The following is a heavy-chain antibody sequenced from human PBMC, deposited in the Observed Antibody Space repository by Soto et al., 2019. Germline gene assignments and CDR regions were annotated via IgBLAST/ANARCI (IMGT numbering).Heavy chain of an antibody. V-gene: IGHV4-30-4*01. CDR3: ARDAGEWGITMIVVASGAFDI. CDR2: IYYSGST. CDR1: GFYISSGDYY. D-gene: IGHD3-22*01. Sequence: SETLSLTCTFSGFYISSGDYYWSWIRQPPGKGLEWIGYIYYSGSTYYNPSLKSRVTISVDTSKNQFSLKLSSVTAADTAVYYCARDAGEWGITMIVVASGAFDIWGQGTMVTVSS. J-gene: IGHJ3*02.